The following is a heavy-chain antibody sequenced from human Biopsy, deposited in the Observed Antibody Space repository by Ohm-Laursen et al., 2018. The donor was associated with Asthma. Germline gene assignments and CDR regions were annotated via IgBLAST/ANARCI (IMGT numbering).Heavy chain of an antibody. Sequence: SVKVSCKASGGSFSNFAFSWVRQAPGHGLEWMGTTLTKFDITSYAEKFQGRVTITADKSTGTTYMELSRLRSEDTAVYYCARSYDTDSYPVLVLDYWGQGTLVTVSS. J-gene: IGHJ4*02. D-gene: IGHD3-22*01. V-gene: IGHV1-69*04. CDR1: GGSFSNFA. CDR3: ARSYDTDSYPVLVLDY. CDR2: TLTKFDIT.